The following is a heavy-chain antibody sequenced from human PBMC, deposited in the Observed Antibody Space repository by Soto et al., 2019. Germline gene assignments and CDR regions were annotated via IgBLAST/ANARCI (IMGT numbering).Heavy chain of an antibody. D-gene: IGHD3-22*01. CDR2: IYYSGIT. J-gene: IGHJ4*02. CDR3: ARPRSSGYAGEFDY. Sequence: SETLSLTCTGSGGSISSGGYYWTWIRQHPGKGLEWIGYIYYSGITYYNPSLKSRVTISVDTSKNQFSLKLSSVTAADTAVYYCARPRSSGYAGEFDYWGQGTLVTVSS. V-gene: IGHV4-31*03. CDR1: GGSISSGGYY.